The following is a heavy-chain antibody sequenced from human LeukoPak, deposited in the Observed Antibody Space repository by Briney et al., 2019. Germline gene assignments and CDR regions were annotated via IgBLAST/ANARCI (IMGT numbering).Heavy chain of an antibody. V-gene: IGHV4-34*01. D-gene: IGHD5-18*01. Sequence: SETLSLTCAVYGGSFSGYYWSWIRQPPGKGLEWIGEINHSGSTNYNPSLKSRVTISVDTSKNQFSLKLSSVTAADTAVYYCARDIISRRYSYGRNWFDPWGQGTLVTVSS. CDR1: GGSFSGYY. CDR3: ARDIISRRYSYGRNWFDP. CDR2: INHSGST. J-gene: IGHJ5*02.